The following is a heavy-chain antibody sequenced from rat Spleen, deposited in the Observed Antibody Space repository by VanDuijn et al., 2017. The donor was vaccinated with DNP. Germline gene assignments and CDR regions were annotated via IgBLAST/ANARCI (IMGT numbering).Heavy chain of an antibody. CDR3: TRQLGLDY. V-gene: IGHV5-46*01. D-gene: IGHD5-1*01. J-gene: IGHJ2*01. CDR1: GFTFSGFP. CDR2: ITNTGDST. Sequence: EVQLVESGGGLVQPGRSMRLSCAASGFTFSGFPMTWIRQAPGKGLEWVASITNTGDSTYYSDSVKGRFSISRDNAKSTLYLQMNSLRSEDTATYYCTRQLGLDYWGQGVMVTVSS.